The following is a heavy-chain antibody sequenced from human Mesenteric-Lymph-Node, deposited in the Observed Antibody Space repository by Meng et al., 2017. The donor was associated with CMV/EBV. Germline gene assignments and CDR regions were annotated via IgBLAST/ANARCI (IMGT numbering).Heavy chain of an antibody. CDR1: GFTFSSYA. J-gene: IGHJ6*02. V-gene: IGHV3-30*04. D-gene: IGHD7-27*01. CDR3: ARAASGGMDV. CDR2: ISYDGSNK. Sequence: GESLKISCAASGFTFSSYAMHWVRQAPGKGLEWVAVISYDGSNKYYADSVKGRFTISRDNAKNTLFLQMNSLRAEDTAVYFCARAASGGMDVWGQGTTVTVSS.